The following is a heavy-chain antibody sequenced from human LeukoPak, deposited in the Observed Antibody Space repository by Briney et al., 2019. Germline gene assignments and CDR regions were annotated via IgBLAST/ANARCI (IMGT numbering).Heavy chain of an antibody. V-gene: IGHV3-30*18. Sequence: GGSLRLSCAGSGFSFSSYGMHWVRRAPGKGLEWVAIISYDGSNTYYADSVKGRFTISRDNSKNTLYLQMNSLRPEDTAVYYCAKDLGGIHYFDYWGQGTLVSVSS. CDR2: ISYDGSNT. J-gene: IGHJ4*02. CDR3: AKDLGGIHYFDY. CDR1: GFSFSSYG.